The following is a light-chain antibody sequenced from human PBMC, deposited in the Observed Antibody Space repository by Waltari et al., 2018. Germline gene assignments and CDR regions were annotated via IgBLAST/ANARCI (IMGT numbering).Light chain of an antibody. CDR3: QTWDSNTVV. V-gene: IGLV3-1*01. CDR1: KLGDKY. J-gene: IGLJ2*01. CDR2: QDT. Sequence: SYDLTQPPSVSASPGQTASIACFGDKLGDKYVSWYQHKPGQSPVLVIYQDTKRPSVIPGRFSASNSGNTATLTVSETQAVDAASYYCQTWDSNTVVFGGGTTLTVL.